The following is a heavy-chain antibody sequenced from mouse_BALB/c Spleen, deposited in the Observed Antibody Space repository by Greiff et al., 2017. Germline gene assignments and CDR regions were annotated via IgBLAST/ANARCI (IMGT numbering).Heavy chain of an antibody. J-gene: IGHJ4*01. CDR1: GFTFSSYA. CDR2: ISSGGSYT. Sequence: EVKLMESGGGLVKPGGSLKLSCAASGFTFSSYAMSWVRQSPEKRLEWVAEISSGGSYTYYPDTVTGRFTISRDNAKNTLYLEMSSLRCEDTAMYYCARGGYYGNSDYYAMDYWGQGTSVTVSS. D-gene: IGHD2-1*01. V-gene: IGHV5-9-4*01. CDR3: ARGGYYGNSDYYAMDY.